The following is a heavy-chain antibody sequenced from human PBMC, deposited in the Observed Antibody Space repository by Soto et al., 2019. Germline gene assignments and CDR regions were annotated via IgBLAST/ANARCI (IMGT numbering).Heavy chain of an antibody. J-gene: IGHJ3*02. CDR2: IKQDGSEK. Sequence: GGSLRLSCAASGFTFSSYWMSWVRQAPGKGMEWVANIKQDGSEKYYVDSVKGRFTISRDNAKNSLYLQMNSLRAEDTAVYYFASSLYGSGSYHWGSFDIWCQGTMVTVSS. V-gene: IGHV3-7*01. CDR1: GFTFSSYW. D-gene: IGHD3-10*01. CDR3: ASSLYGSGSYHWGSFDI.